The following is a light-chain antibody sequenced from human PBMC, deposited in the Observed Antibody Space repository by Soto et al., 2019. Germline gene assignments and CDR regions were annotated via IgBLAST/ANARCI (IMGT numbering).Light chain of an antibody. Sequence: ERVMTQSPTTLSVSPGERATLSCKASQSIRSNLAWYQQKPGQTPRLLIYVASTRATGIPARFTGSGSGTDFTLTISSLQSEDCAIYYCKQYTNWPLTFGGGTKVDIK. CDR2: VAS. J-gene: IGKJ4*01. V-gene: IGKV3-15*01. CDR1: QSIRSN. CDR3: KQYTNWPLT.